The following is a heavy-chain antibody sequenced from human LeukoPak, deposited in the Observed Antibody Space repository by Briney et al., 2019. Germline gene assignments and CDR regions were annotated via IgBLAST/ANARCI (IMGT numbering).Heavy chain of an antibody. Sequence: SETLSLTCAVYGGSFSGYYWGWIRQPPGKGLEWIGSIYYSGSTYYNPSLKSRVTISVDTSKNQFSLKLSSVTAADTAVYYCARSAHGIVRGVIARGFDPWGQGTLVTVSS. V-gene: IGHV4-39*01. CDR2: IYYSGST. CDR3: ARSAHGIVRGVIARGFDP. CDR1: GGSFSGYY. J-gene: IGHJ5*02. D-gene: IGHD3-10*01.